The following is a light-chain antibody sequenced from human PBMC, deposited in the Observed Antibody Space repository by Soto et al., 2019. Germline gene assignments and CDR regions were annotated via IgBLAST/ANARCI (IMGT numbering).Light chain of an antibody. CDR3: QQLYSYP. Sequence: DIQLTQSPSFLSASVGDRVTITCRASQGISSYLAWYQQKPGKAPKLLIYAASTLQSGVPSRFSGSGSGTEFTLTISSLQPEDFATYYCQQLYSYPVGQGTKLEIK. J-gene: IGKJ2*01. CDR1: QGISSY. CDR2: AAS. V-gene: IGKV1-9*01.